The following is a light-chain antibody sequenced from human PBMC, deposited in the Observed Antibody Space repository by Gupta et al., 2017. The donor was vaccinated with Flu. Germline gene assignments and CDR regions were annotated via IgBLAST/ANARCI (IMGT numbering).Light chain of an antibody. V-gene: IGKV3-15*01. J-gene: IGKJ4*01. CDR3: QQYNYSLT. CDR2: GAS. Sequence: EIILTHYPATLSVSPGERVTLSCRASEDANTKLAWYRQKPGQAHRLIMSGASTRATGIPDRFRGSGSGTEFTLTITRLQSEYFAIYFCQQYNYSLTFGGGTKVEIK. CDR1: EDANTK.